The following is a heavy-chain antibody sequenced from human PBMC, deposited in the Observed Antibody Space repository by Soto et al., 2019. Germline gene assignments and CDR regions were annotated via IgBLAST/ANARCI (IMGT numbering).Heavy chain of an antibody. J-gene: IGHJ4*02. CDR1: GFTLSNYW. CDR2: IKRDGSAK. CDR3: ARDVGSGWFDY. D-gene: IGHD6-19*01. Sequence: LRLSCVASGFTLSNYWMSWVRQAPGKGPEWVANIKRDGSAKNYVDSVKGRFTISRDNAENSVYLQMNSLRDDDTAVYYCARDVGSGWFDYRGQGTPVTVSS. V-gene: IGHV3-7*03.